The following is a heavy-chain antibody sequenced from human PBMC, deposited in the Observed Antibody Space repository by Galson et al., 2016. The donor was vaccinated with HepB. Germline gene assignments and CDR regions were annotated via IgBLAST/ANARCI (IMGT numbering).Heavy chain of an antibody. D-gene: IGHD1-26*01. V-gene: IGHV5-10-1*01. CDR3: ARRSYAIVGTTWAFDL. Sequence: QSGAEVKKPGESLTISCKGSGYSFSTYWISWVRQMPGKGLEWMGRIDPRDSSTNYSPSFHGHVTISVDKSITTAYLQWSSLKASDTAMYYCARRSYAIVGTTWAFDLWGQGTMVTVSS. CDR1: GYSFSTYW. CDR2: IDPRDSST. J-gene: IGHJ3*01.